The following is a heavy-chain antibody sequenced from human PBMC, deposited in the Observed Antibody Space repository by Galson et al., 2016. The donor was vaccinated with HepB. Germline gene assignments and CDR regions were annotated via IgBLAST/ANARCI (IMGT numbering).Heavy chain of an antibody. Sequence: SLRLSCAASGFTFSSYSMNWVRQAPGKGLEWVSSISSSSSYIYYADSVKGRFTISRDNPKNSLYLQMNSLRAEDTAVYYCARGDIVGAIFDYWGQGTLVTVSS. J-gene: IGHJ4*02. CDR2: ISSSSSYI. V-gene: IGHV3-21*01. D-gene: IGHD1-26*01. CDR1: GFTFSSYS. CDR3: ARGDIVGAIFDY.